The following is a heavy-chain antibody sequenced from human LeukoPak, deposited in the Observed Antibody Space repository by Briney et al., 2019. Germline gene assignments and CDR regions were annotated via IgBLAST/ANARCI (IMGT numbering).Heavy chain of an antibody. D-gene: IGHD6-13*01. V-gene: IGHV3-74*01. CDR2: INSDGSST. CDR3: ARGGEDRPRQQLINMYDY. J-gene: IGHJ4*02. Sequence: GGSLRLSCAASGLTFSSYWMHWVRQAPGKGLVWVSRINSDGSSTSYADSVKGRFTISRDNAKNTLYLQMNSLRAEDTAVYYCARGGEDRPRQQLINMYDYWGQGTLVTVSS. CDR1: GLTFSSYW.